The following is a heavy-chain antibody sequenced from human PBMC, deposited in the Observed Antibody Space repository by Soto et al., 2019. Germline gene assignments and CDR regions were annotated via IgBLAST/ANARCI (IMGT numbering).Heavy chain of an antibody. CDR1: GFNFSSYA. J-gene: IGHJ4*02. D-gene: IGHD6-19*01. CDR3: AKTEQWLVLGLLDY. Sequence: PGGSLRLSCAASGFNFSSYAMSWVRQAPGKGLEWVSAISGSGGSTYYADSVKGRFTISRDNSKNTLYLQMNSLRAEDTAVYYCAKTEQWLVLGLLDYWGQGTLVTVSS. V-gene: IGHV3-23*01. CDR2: ISGSGGST.